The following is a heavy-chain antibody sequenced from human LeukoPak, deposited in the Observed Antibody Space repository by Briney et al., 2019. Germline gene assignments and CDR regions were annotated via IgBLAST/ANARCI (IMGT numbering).Heavy chain of an antibody. J-gene: IGHJ6*02. CDR1: GFTFSSYW. CDR3: ARGADSGVSYYYGMDV. Sequence: GGSLRLSCAASGFTFSSYWMSWVRRAPGKGLEWVANIKQDGSEKYYVDSVKGRFTISRDNAKNSLYLQMNSLRAEDTAVYYCARGADSGVSYYYGMDVWGQGTTVTVSS. D-gene: IGHD6-13*01. V-gene: IGHV3-7*01. CDR2: IKQDGSEK.